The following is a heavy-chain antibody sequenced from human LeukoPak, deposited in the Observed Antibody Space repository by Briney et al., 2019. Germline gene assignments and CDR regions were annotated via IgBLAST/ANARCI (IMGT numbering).Heavy chain of an antibody. V-gene: IGHV3-48*03. CDR1: GFTFDDYG. J-gene: IGHJ4*02. CDR2: ISSSGRNI. Sequence: PGGSLRLSCAASGFTFDDYGMSWVRQAPGKGLEWVSYISSSGRNIYYADSVKGRFTISRDNAKNSLYLQMNSLRAEDTAVYYCARDLVQLWSKDFWGQGTLVTVSS. CDR3: ARDLVQLWSKDF. D-gene: IGHD5-18*01.